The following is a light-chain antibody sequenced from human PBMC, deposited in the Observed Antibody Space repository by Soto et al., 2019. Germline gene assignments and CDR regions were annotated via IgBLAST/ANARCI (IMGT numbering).Light chain of an antibody. CDR3: QYYGNSRIT. CDR1: QSVSSN. J-gene: IGKJ5*01. V-gene: IGKV3-15*01. CDR2: GAS. Sequence: EIVMTQSPATLSVSPGERAPLSCRASQSVSSNIAWYQQKPGQAPRLLIYGASTRATGIPARFSGSGSGTEFTLTISSLQSEDFAVYYCQYYGNSRITFGQGTRLEIK.